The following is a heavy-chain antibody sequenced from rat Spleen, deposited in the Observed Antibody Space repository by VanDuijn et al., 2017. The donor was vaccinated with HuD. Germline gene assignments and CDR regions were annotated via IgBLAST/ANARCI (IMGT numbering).Heavy chain of an antibody. V-gene: IGHV5-19*01. CDR1: GFTFGNYG. D-gene: IGHD2-5*01. CDR2: ISPSGGSI. J-gene: IGHJ1*01. CDR3: VRQGYLRDWYFDF. Sequence: EVQLVESGGGLVQPGRSLKLSCAASGFTFGNYGMHWIRRAPTKGLEWVASISPSGGSIYYPDSVKGRFTISRDPAQNTLYLEMDSLRSEDMATYYCVRQGYLRDWYFDFWGPGTMVTVSS.